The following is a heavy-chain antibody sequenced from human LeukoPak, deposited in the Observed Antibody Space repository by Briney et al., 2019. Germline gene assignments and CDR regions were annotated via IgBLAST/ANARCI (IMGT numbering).Heavy chain of an antibody. CDR1: GFTVSTNC. V-gene: IGHV3-53*04. CDR3: ARVDTVMAYYFDL. Sequence: GGSLRLSCAASGFTVSTNCMTWVRQAPGKRREWVSTIYGGGTTCYADSVMGRFTISRHNSRNTLYLQMNSLRAEDTAVYYCARVDTVMAYYFDLWGQGTLVTVSS. CDR2: IYGGGTT. D-gene: IGHD5-18*01. J-gene: IGHJ4*02.